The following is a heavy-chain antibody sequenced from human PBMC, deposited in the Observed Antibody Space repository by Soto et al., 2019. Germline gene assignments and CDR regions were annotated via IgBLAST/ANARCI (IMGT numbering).Heavy chain of an antibody. CDR2: ISSNGGST. CDR3: ARARRCSWGSCPLLYYYYYYLDV. J-gene: IGHJ6*03. V-gene: IGHV3-64*01. CDR1: GFTFSSYA. D-gene: IGHD2-15*01. Sequence: PGGSLRLSCAASGFTFSSYAMHWVRQAPGKGLEYVSAISSNGGSTYYANSVKGRFTISRDNSKNTLYLQMGSLRAEDMAVYYCARARRCSWGSCPLLYYYYYYLDVWGKGTTVTVSS.